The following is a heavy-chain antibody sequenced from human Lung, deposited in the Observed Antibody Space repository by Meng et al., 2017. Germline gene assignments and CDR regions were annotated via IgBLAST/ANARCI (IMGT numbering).Heavy chain of an antibody. CDR3: ASWIYSCGWQ. V-gene: IGHV4/OR15-8*02. J-gene: IGHJ4*02. Sequence: QGQLRKAGPGLVKPSGTLSLTCVVSGGSISSIDWWSWVRQPPGKGLEWIGEIYHGGDTNYNPSLKSRVTIAIDRSKNQFSLKLSSVTAADTAVYYCASWIYSCGWQWGQGTLVTVPS. CDR1: GGSISSIDW. D-gene: IGHD6-19*01. CDR2: IYHGGDT.